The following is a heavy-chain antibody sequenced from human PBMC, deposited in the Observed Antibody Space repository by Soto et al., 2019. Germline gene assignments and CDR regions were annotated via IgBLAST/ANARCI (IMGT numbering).Heavy chain of an antibody. CDR1: GFTFSSYA. J-gene: IGHJ4*02. V-gene: IGHV3-23*01. Sequence: EVQLLESGRDLGQPGGSQRLSCSVSGFTFSSYAMGWVRQAPGKGLEWVSVISSRGGSVYYADSVKGRFTVSRDNSLNVLFLHLKKLRVEDTAVYYCAKMGISTTSSFHNWGQGILVTVSS. D-gene: IGHD1-26*01. CDR2: ISSRGGSV. CDR3: AKMGISTTSSFHN.